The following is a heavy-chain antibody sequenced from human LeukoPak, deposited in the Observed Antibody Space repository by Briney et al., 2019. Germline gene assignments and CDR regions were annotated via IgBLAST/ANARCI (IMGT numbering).Heavy chain of an antibody. CDR3: AREGYYGSGSPPSLYFDY. D-gene: IGHD3-10*01. V-gene: IGHV3-30*03. Sequence: GGSLRLSCAASGFTFGSYAMSWVRQAPGKGLEWVAVTSSDLNVKLYADSVKGRFTISRDNSRSTLYLQMNSLRPEDTAIYYCAREGYYGSGSPPSLYFDYWGQGTLVTASS. CDR2: TSSDLNVK. CDR1: GFTFGSYA. J-gene: IGHJ4*02.